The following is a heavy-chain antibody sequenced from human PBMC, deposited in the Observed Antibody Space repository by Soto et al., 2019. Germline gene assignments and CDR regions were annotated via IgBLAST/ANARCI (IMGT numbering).Heavy chain of an antibody. Sequence: PSETLSLTCTVSGGSISSGGYYGSWIRQHPGKGLEWIGYIYYSGSTYYNPSLKSRVTISVDTSKNQFSLKLSSVTAADTAVYYCARGFVATLFDYWGQGTLVTVSS. V-gene: IGHV4-31*03. J-gene: IGHJ4*02. CDR2: IYYSGST. CDR3: ARGFVATLFDY. CDR1: GGSISSGGYY. D-gene: IGHD5-12*01.